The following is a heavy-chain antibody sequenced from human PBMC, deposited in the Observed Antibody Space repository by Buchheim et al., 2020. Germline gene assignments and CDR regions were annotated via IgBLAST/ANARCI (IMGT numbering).Heavy chain of an antibody. CDR3: ARDSYYYYMDV. V-gene: IGHV3-7*01. CDR1: GFIFSSYW. Sequence: EVQLVESGGGLVQPGGSLRLSCAASGFIFSSYWMSWVRQAPGKGLEWVANIKQDGSEKYYVDSVKGRFTISRDNAKNSLYLQMNSLRAEDTAVYYCARDSYYYYMDVWGKGTT. J-gene: IGHJ6*03. CDR2: IKQDGSEK.